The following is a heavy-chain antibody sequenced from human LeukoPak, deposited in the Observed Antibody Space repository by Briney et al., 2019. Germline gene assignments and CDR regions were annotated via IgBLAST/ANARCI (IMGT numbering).Heavy chain of an antibody. CDR2: VNHSGST. V-gene: IGHV4-34*01. D-gene: IGHD3-22*01. CDR1: GGSFSGYY. J-gene: IGHJ4*02. Sequence: PSETLSLTCAVYGGSFSGYYWSWIRQPPGKGLEWIGEVNHSGSTNYNPSLKSRVTISVDTSKNQFSLKLSSVTAADTAVYYCARSIQTMIVRFDYWGQGTLATVS. CDR3: ARSIQTMIVRFDY.